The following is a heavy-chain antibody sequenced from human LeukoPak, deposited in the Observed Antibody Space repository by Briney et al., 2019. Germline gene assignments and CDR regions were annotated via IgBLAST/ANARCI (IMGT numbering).Heavy chain of an antibody. Sequence: PGGSLRLSCAASGFTFSSYWMSWVRQAPGKGLEWVANIKQDGSEKYYVGSVKGRLTISRDNAKNSLYLQMNSLRAEDTAVYYCARTHRITMVRGVIIRGDAFDIWGQGTMVTVSS. V-gene: IGHV3-7*01. D-gene: IGHD3-10*01. J-gene: IGHJ3*02. CDR2: IKQDGSEK. CDR1: GFTFSSYW. CDR3: ARTHRITMVRGVIIRGDAFDI.